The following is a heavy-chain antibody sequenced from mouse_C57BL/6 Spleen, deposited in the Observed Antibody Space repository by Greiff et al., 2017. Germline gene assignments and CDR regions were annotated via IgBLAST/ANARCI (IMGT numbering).Heavy chain of an antibody. Sequence: QVQLQQPGAELVKPGASVKLSCKASGYTFTSYWMHWVKQRPGQGLEWIGMIHPNSGSTNYNEKFKSKATLTVDKSSSTAYMQLRSLTSEDSAVYYCARGGYDGYPYAMDYWGQGTSVTVSS. J-gene: IGHJ4*01. CDR3: ARGGYDGYPYAMDY. CDR2: IHPNSGST. CDR1: GYTFTSYW. D-gene: IGHD2-3*01. V-gene: IGHV1-64*01.